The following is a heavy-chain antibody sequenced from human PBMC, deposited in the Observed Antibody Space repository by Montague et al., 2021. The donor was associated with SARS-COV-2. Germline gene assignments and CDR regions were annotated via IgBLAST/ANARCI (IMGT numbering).Heavy chain of an antibody. J-gene: IGHJ3*02. D-gene: IGHD3-9*01. CDR2: INQGGAP. V-gene: IGHV4-34*01. CDR1: RGSFSNYY. Sequence: SETLSLTCAVSRGSFSNYYWTCIRQSPGKGLEWIGEINQGGAPNYTPSLKSRVTISLDTSKKQIPLKLNSVTVADTAVFFCARGRPVQGSFRHFDSISSGALDIWAQGSLVIVSS. CDR3: ARGRPVQGSFRHFDSISSGALDI.